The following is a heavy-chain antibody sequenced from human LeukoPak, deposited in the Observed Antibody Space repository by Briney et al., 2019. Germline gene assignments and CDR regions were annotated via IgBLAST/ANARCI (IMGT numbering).Heavy chain of an antibody. Sequence: ASVTVSCKTSGYTFTDYDITWVRRAPGQGLEWMGWISAYNGNTNYAQKLQGRVTMTTDTSTSTAYMELRSLRSDDTAVYYCARDYSNYGHYFDYWGQGTLVTVSS. J-gene: IGHJ4*02. CDR1: GYTFTDYD. V-gene: IGHV1-18*01. CDR3: ARDYSNYGHYFDY. D-gene: IGHD4-11*01. CDR2: ISAYNGNT.